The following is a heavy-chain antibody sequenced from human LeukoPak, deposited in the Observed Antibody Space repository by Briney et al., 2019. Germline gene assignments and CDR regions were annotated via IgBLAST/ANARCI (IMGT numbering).Heavy chain of an antibody. CDR3: ARAGGFTMVRGAVNNWFDP. D-gene: IGHD3-10*01. Sequence: SETLSLTCAVSGGSISSSNWWTWVRQPPGRGLEWIGEIFHSGSTNYNPSLKSRVTISVDKSKNQFSLKLSSVTAADTAVYYCARAGGFTMVRGAVNNWFDPWGQGTLVTVSS. CDR1: GGSISSSNW. V-gene: IGHV4-4*02. CDR2: IFHSGST. J-gene: IGHJ5*02.